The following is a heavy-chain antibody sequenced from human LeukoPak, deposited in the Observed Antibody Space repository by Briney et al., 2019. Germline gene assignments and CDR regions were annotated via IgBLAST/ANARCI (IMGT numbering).Heavy chain of an antibody. CDR1: GGSFSGYY. Sequence: SETLTLTCAVYGGSFSGYYWSWIRQPPGKGLEWIGEINHSGSTNYNPSLKSRVTISVDTSKNQFSLKLSSVTAADTAVYYCASRKLGNDYWGQGTLATVSS. V-gene: IGHV4-34*01. J-gene: IGHJ4*02. D-gene: IGHD7-27*01. CDR2: INHSGST. CDR3: ASRKLGNDY.